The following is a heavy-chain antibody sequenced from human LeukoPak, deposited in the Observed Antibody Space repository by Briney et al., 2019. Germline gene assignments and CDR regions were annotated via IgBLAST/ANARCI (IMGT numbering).Heavy chain of an antibody. CDR3: ARLRDLDY. V-gene: IGHV4-39*01. Sequence: SETLSLTCTLSGDSIISTIYRWGWIRQPPGKGLEWMGSIHYSGNTYYNPSLKSRVTMSVDTSKNQFSLKVRSVTATDTAVYYCARLRDLDYRGQGILVAVFS. D-gene: IGHD5-12*01. J-gene: IGHJ4*02. CDR2: IHYSGNT. CDR1: GDSIISTIYR.